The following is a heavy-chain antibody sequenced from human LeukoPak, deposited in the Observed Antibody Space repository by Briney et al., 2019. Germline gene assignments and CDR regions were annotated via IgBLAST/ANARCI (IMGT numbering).Heavy chain of an antibody. V-gene: IGHV1-69*13. J-gene: IGHJ6*03. CDR2: IIPIFGTA. D-gene: IGHD2-2*01. CDR3: ALIRYCSSTSCYCHYYYYMDV. CDR1: GGTFSSYA. Sequence: ASVKVSCKASGGTFSSYAISWVRQAPGQGLEWMGWIIPIFGTANYAQKFQGRVTITADESTSTAYMELSSPRSEDTAVYYCALIRYCSSTSCYCHYYYYMDVWGKGTTVTVSS.